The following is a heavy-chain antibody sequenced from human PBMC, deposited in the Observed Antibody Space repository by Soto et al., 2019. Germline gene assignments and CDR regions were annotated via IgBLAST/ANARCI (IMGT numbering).Heavy chain of an antibody. CDR3: ARHHHLVAADTNRWFDA. D-gene: IGHD6-25*01. Sequence: QLQLQASGPGLVKPAETLSLSCTVSGGSISTSSYSWGWIRRPPGKGLEWIGSIYYSGNTYYNPSLKSRVTMFVDTSESRFSRNLSNVTAADTAVYYCARHHHLVAADTNRWFDAWGPGTLVTVSS. J-gene: IGHJ5*01. V-gene: IGHV4-39*01. CDR2: IYYSGNT. CDR1: GGSISTSSYS.